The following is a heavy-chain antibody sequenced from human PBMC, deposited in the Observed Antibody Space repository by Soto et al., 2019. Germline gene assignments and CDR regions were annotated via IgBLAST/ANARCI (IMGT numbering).Heavy chain of an antibody. V-gene: IGHV3-23*01. J-gene: IGHJ5*02. CDR2: ISGSGGST. CDR3: AKRSLPNRIGAAGYDP. Sequence: GGSLRLSCAASGFTFSSYAMSWVRQAPGKGLEWVSAISGSGGSTYYADSVKGRFTISRDNSKNTLYLQMNSLRAEDTAVYYCAKRSLPNRIGAAGYDPWGQGTLVTVSS. CDR1: GFTFSSYA. D-gene: IGHD6-13*01.